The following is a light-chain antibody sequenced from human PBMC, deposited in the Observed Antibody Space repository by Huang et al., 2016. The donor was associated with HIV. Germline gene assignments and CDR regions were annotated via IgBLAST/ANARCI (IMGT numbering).Light chain of an antibody. J-gene: IGKJ2*01. CDR3: QQYGSSPYT. Sequence: EIVLTQSPGTLSLSPGERATLSCRASQSVSSSYLAWYQQKPGQAPRLLIYGASNRATGIPDRVSGSGSGTDFTLTISRLEPEDFAVYYCQQYGSSPYTFGQGTKL. V-gene: IGKV3-20*01. CDR2: GAS. CDR1: QSVSSSY.